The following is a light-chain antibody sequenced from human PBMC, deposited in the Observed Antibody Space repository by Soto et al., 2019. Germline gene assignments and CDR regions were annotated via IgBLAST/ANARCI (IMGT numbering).Light chain of an antibody. Sequence: EMVLTRSAGTLAWSPGGRARLSCGAGQSVRTNLAWYRQTPVQSPRLLIYDASNRATVIPARFSGSGSATDFTLTISSLEPEDFAVYYCQQRSHWPPITFGQGTRLEIK. J-gene: IGKJ5*01. CDR3: QQRSHWPPIT. CDR1: QSVRTN. CDR2: DAS. V-gene: IGKV3-11*01.